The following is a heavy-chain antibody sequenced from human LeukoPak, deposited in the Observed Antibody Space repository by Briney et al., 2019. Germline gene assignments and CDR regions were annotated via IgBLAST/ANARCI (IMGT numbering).Heavy chain of an antibody. CDR3: AREVAVGPYYYYYYGMDV. Sequence: AVKVSCKPSGGTFSSYAISGVRQAPGQGLEWMGRIIPILGMTNYAQKFQGRVTITADKSTSTAYMELSSLRSEDTAVYYCAREVAVGPYYYYYYGMDVWGQGTTVTVSS. CDR2: IIPILGMT. V-gene: IGHV1-69*04. CDR1: GGTFSSYA. D-gene: IGHD2-15*01. J-gene: IGHJ6*02.